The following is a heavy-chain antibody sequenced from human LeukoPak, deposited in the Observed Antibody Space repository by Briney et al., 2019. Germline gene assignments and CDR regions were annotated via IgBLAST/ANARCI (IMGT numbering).Heavy chain of an antibody. CDR1: GFSLSTSGVG. CDR2: IYWDDDK. CDR3: AHSSSMVRGVIITSSRAFDI. J-gene: IGHJ3*02. Sequence: SGPTLVKPTQTLTLTCTFSGFSLSTSGVGVGWTRQPPGKALEWLALIYWDDDKRYSPSLKSRLTITKDTSKNQVVLTMTNMDPVDTATYYCAHSSSMVRGVIITSSRAFDIWGQGTMVTVSS. V-gene: IGHV2-5*02. D-gene: IGHD3-10*01.